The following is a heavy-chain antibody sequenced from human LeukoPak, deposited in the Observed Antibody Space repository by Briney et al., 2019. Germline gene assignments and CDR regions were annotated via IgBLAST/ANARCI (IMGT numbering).Heavy chain of an antibody. Sequence: GRSLRLSCAASGFTFSSYAMHWVRQAPGKGLVWVSRINSDGSSTSYADSVKGRFTISRDNAKNTLYLQMNSLRAEDTAVYYCARASYSDTLDYWGQGTLVTVSS. CDR2: INSDGSST. V-gene: IGHV3-74*01. D-gene: IGHD2-15*01. J-gene: IGHJ4*02. CDR1: GFTFSSYA. CDR3: ARASYSDTLDY.